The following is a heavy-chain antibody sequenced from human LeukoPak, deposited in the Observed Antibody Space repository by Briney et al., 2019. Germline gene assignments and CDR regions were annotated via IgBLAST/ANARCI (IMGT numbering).Heavy chain of an antibody. CDR3: ARDSRQDYYDSSGYLWFAFDI. Sequence: GGSLRLSCATSGFTFDDYGMSWVRQVPGKGLEWVSVIYSGGSTYYADSVKGRFTISRDNSKNTLYLQMNSLRAEDTAVYYCARDSRQDYYDSSGYLWFAFDIWGQGTMVTVSS. J-gene: IGHJ3*02. CDR2: IYSGGST. CDR1: GFTFDDYG. V-gene: IGHV3-53*01. D-gene: IGHD3-22*01.